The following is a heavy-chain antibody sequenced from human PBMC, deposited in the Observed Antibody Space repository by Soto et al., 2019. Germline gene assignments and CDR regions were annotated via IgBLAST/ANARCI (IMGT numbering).Heavy chain of an antibody. Sequence: SETLSLTCTASGGSISSYYWSWIRQPPGKGLEWIGYIYYSGSTNYNPSLKSRVTISVDTSKNQFSLKLSSVTAADTAVYYCARSVEGFDYWGQGTLVTVSS. D-gene: IGHD3-3*01. J-gene: IGHJ4*02. V-gene: IGHV4-59*01. CDR3: ARSVEGFDY. CDR2: IYYSGST. CDR1: GGSISSYY.